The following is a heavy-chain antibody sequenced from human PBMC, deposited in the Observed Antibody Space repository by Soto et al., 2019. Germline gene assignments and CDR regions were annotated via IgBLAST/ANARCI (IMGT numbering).Heavy chain of an antibody. CDR1: GFTFSSYS. Sequence: GGSLRLSCAASGFTFSSYSMNWVRQAPGKGLEWVSSISSSSSYIYYADSVKGRFTISRDNAKNSLYLQMNSLRAEDTAVYYCARLGYCTNGVCYTLRYNWNVGFDYWGQGTLVTVSS. V-gene: IGHV3-21*01. CDR2: ISSSSSYI. J-gene: IGHJ4*02. CDR3: ARLGYCTNGVCYTLRYNWNVGFDY. D-gene: IGHD2-8*01.